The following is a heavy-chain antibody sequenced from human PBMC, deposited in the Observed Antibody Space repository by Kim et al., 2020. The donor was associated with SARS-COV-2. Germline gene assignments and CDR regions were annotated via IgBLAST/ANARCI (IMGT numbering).Heavy chain of an antibody. D-gene: IGHD3-10*01. CDR2: ISYDGSNK. V-gene: IGHV3-30*18. J-gene: IGHJ4*02. CDR3: AKDRYYYGSGSFDY. CDR1: GFTFSSYG. Sequence: GGSLRLSCAASGFTFSSYGMHWVRQAPGKGLEWVAVISYDGSNKYYADSVKGRFTISRDNSKNTLYLQMNSLRAEDTAVYYCAKDRYYYGSGSFDYLGQGTLVTVSS.